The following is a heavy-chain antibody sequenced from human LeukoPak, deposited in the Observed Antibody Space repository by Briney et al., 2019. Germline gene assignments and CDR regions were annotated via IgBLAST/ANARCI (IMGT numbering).Heavy chain of an antibody. Sequence: GGSLRLSCAASGFTFSSYAMHWVRQAPGKGLEWVAVISYDGSNKYYADSVKGRFTISRDNAKNSLYLQMNSLRAEDTAVYYCAREILAARGDYWGQGTLVTVSS. CDR1: GFTFSSYA. CDR3: AREILAARGDY. CDR2: ISYDGSNK. D-gene: IGHD6-6*01. V-gene: IGHV3-30*04. J-gene: IGHJ4*02.